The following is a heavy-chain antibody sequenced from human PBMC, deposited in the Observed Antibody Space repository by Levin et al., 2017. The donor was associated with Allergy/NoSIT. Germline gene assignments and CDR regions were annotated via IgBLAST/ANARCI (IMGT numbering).Heavy chain of an antibody. CDR2: IYDTGST. V-gene: IGHV4-61*08. CDR3: ARDARGDGYVGYFAL. J-gene: IGHJ2*01. CDR1: GASVSSGGYS. Sequence: KASETLSLTCSVSGASVSSGGYSWSCVRQTPGKELEWIGHIYDTGSTNYNPSLRSRVTMSLDTSKNQFSLRLASMTAADTAVYYCARDARGDGYVGYFALWGRGTLVTVSS. D-gene: IGHD5-24*01.